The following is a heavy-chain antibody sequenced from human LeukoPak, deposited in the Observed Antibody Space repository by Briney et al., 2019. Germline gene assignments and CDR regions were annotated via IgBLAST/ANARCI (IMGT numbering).Heavy chain of an antibody. Sequence: SETLSLTCAVCGGSFSGYYWSWIRQPPGKGLEWIGEINHSGSTNYNPSLKSRVTISVDTSKNQFSLKLSSVTAADTAVYYCARAGVGKTKYYYYYGMDVWGQGTTVTVSS. CDR3: ARAGVGKTKYYYYYGMDV. D-gene: IGHD2-15*01. CDR2: INHSGST. J-gene: IGHJ6*02. CDR1: GGSFSGYY. V-gene: IGHV4-34*01.